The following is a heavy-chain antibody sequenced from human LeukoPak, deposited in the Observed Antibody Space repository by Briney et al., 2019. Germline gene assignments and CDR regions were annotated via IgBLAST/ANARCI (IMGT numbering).Heavy chain of an antibody. J-gene: IGHJ4*02. Sequence: ASVKVSCKASGYTFTNYYLHWVRQAPGQGLEWMGLINPSGGSTSYAQKFQGRVTMTRDTSTSTIYMELSRMRSDDTAVYYCARDRLSAIGYFDYWGQGTLVTVSS. CDR1: GYTFTNYY. V-gene: IGHV1-46*01. CDR2: INPSGGST. D-gene: IGHD3-16*01. CDR3: ARDRLSAIGYFDY.